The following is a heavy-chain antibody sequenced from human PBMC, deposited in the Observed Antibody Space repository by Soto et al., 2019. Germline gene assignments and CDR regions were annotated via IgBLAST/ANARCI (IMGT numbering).Heavy chain of an antibody. CDR2: ISAYNGNT. D-gene: IGHD3-10*01. CDR3: AREAFGVHVSWFDP. Sequence: ASVKVSCKASGYIFTTYSIAWVRQAPGQGLEWMGWISAYNGNTNYAQKFQGRVTMTTDTSTNTAYMELRSLRSDDTAVYFCAREAFGVHVSWFDPWGQGTLVTVSS. J-gene: IGHJ5*02. V-gene: IGHV1-18*01. CDR1: GYIFTTYS.